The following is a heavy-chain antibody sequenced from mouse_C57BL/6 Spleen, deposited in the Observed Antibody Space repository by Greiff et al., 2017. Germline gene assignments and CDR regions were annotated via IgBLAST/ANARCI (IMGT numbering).Heavy chain of an antibody. D-gene: IGHD1-1*01. CDR2: IDPEDGDT. CDR3: TTGGLYGSSYERGRDY. CDR1: GFNIKDYY. J-gene: IGHJ4*01. V-gene: IGHV14-1*01. Sequence: VQLQQSGAELVRPGASVKLSCTASGFNIKDYYMHWVKQRPEQGLEWIGRIDPEDGDTEYAPKFQGKATMTADTSSNTAYLQLSSLTSEDTAVYYCTTGGLYGSSYERGRDYWGQGTSVTVSS.